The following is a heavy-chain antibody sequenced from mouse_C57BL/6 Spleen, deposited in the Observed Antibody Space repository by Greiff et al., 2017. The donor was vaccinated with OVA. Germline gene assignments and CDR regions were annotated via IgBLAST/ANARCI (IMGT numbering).Heavy chain of an antibody. V-gene: IGHV8-5*01. Sequence: QVPLKVCGPGILQPSQTLSLTCSFSGFSLTTSYMGIGWIRPPSGQGLVWLAHLWWNDDKYYNPFLKSRLTISKDTSNNQVFLKITRVYTADTATYYCAQIRDWDYAMDDWGQGTSVTVSS. CDR3: AQIRDWDYAMDD. J-gene: IGHJ4*01. D-gene: IGHD4-1*01. CDR2: LWWNDDK. CDR1: GFSLTTSYMG.